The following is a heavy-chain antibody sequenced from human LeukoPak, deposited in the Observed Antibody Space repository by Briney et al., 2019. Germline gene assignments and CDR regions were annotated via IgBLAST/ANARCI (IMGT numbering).Heavy chain of an antibody. V-gene: IGHV4-34*01. Sequence: SETLSLTCAVYGGSFSGYYWSWIRQPPGKGLEWIGEINHSGSTNYNPSLKSRVTISVDTSKNQFSLKLSSVTAADTAVYYCARGGMTIFGVVIGRAFDYWGQGTLVTVSS. J-gene: IGHJ4*02. CDR2: INHSGST. D-gene: IGHD3-3*01. CDR1: GGSFSGYY. CDR3: ARGGMTIFGVVIGRAFDY.